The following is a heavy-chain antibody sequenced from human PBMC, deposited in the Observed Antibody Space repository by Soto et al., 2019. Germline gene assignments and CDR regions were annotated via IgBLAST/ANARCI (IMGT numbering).Heavy chain of an antibody. V-gene: IGHV4-59*01. D-gene: IGHD6-13*01. J-gene: IGHJ4*02. CDR1: GGSISSYY. CDR3: ARDLAGTFDY. CDR2: IYYSGST. Sequence: SETLSLTCTVSGGSISSYYWSWIRQPPGKGLEWIGYIYYSGSTNYNPSLKSRVTISVDTSKNQFSLKLSSVTAADTAVYYCARDLAGTFDYWGQGTLVTVSS.